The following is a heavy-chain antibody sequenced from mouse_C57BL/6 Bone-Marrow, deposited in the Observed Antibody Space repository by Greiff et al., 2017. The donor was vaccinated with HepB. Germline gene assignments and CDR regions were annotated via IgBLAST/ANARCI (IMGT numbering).Heavy chain of an antibody. V-gene: IGHV5-4*01. D-gene: IGHD4-1*01. CDR1: GFTFSSYA. J-gene: IGHJ2*01. Sequence: EVQRVESGGGLVKPGGSLKLSCAASGFTFSSYAMSWVRQTPEKRLEWVATISDGGSYTYYPDNVKGRFTISRDNAKNNLYLQMSHLKSEDTAMYYCARDRTGTLYYFDYWGQGTTLTVSS. CDR2: ISDGGSYT. CDR3: ARDRTGTLYYFDY.